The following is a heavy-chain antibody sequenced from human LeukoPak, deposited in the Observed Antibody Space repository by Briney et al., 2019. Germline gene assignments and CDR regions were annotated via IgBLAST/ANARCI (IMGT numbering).Heavy chain of an antibody. CDR3: AKDFGPSYYDILTDYYELLYYFDY. V-gene: IGHV3-23*01. D-gene: IGHD3-9*01. CDR2: ISGSGGST. CDR1: GFTFSSYA. J-gene: IGHJ4*02. Sequence: GGSLRLSCAASGFTFSSYAMSWVRQAPGKGLEWVSAISGSGGSTYYADSVKGRFTISRDNSKNTLYLQMNSLRAEDTAVYYCAKDFGPSYYDILTDYYELLYYFDYWGQGTLVTVSS.